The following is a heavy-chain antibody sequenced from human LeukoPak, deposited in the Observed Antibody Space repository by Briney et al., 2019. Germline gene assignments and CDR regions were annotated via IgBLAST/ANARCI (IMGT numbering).Heavy chain of an antibody. CDR3: ARAGYCSSTSCYDY. CDR1: GYTFTGYY. CDR2: INPNSGGT. J-gene: IGHJ4*02. V-gene: IGHV1-2*02. D-gene: IGHD2-2*03. Sequence: ASVKVSCTASGYTFTGYYMHWVRQAPGQGLEWMGWINPNSGGTNYAQKFQGRVTMTRDTSISTAYMELSRLRSDDTAVYYCARAGYCSSTSCYDYWGQGNLVTVSS.